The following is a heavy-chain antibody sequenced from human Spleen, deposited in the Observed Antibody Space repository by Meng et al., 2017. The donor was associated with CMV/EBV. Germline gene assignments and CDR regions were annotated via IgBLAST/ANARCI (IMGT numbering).Heavy chain of an antibody. CDR3: AGAPLQLGLNWFDL. CDR2: IYHSGAT. CDR1: GGYISSGHW. D-gene: IGHD1-1*01. Sequence: SGGYISSGHWWGWVRQPPGKRLEWIGEIYHSGATNYNPSLKSRVTISLGKSKNQFSLNLTSVIVADTAVYYCAGAPLQLGLNWFDLWGQGSLVTVSS. V-gene: IGHV4-4*02. J-gene: IGHJ5*02.